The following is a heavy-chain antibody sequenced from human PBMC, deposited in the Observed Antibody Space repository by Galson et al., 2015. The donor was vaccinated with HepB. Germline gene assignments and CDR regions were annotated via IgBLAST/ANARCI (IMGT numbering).Heavy chain of an antibody. Sequence: SGAEVKKPGESLRISCQASGYSFSNFWISWVRQVPGKGLEWMGRVDVEISYINYNPSFRGHVTISTDESLATAYLSWNSLKASDTALYHCVRHGDHRLDRFHMEVWGQGSAVTVSS. J-gene: IGHJ6*02. CDR2: VDVEISYI. CDR3: VRHGDHRLDRFHMEV. D-gene: IGHD6-19*01. V-gene: IGHV5-10-1*01. CDR1: GYSFSNFW.